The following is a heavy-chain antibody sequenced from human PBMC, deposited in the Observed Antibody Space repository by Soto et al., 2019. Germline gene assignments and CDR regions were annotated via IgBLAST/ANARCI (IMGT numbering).Heavy chain of an antibody. CDR2: IIPIFGTA. CDR3: ARVASAWIKDAFDI. D-gene: IGHD5-12*01. J-gene: IGHJ3*02. V-gene: IGHV1-69*12. Sequence: QVQLVQSGAEVKKPGSSVKVSCKASGGTFSSYAISWVRQAPGQGLEWMGGIIPIFGTANYAQKFQGRVTITADESTSTGDMELSSLRSEDTAVYFCARVASAWIKDAFDIWGQGTMVTVSS. CDR1: GGTFSSYA.